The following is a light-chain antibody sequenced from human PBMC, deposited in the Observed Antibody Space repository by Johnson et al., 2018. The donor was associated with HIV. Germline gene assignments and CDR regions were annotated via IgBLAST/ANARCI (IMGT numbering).Light chain of an antibody. CDR3: GPWDSSLRTGF. CDR2: DNN. Sequence: QAVLTQPPSVSAAPGQKVTISCSGSSSNIGNNYVSWYQQLPGTAPKLLIYDNNKRPSGIPDRLSGSKSGTSATLGITGLQTGDEADYYCGPWDSSLRTGFFGTGTKVTVL. J-gene: IGLJ1*01. V-gene: IGLV1-51*01. CDR1: SSNIGNNY.